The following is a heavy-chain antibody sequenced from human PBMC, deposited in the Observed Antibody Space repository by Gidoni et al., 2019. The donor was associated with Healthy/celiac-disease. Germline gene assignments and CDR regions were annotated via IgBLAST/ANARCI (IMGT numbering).Heavy chain of an antibody. CDR2: IIPILGIA. CDR3: ARGDFSSAGNYGMDV. Sequence: QVQLVQSGAEVKKPGSSVKVSCKASGGPFSSYAISWVRQAPGQGLEWMGRIIPILGIANYAKKFQGRVTITADKSTSTAYMELSSLRSEDTAVYYCARGDFSSAGNYGMDVWGQGTTVTVSS. V-gene: IGHV1-69*04. J-gene: IGHJ6*02. D-gene: IGHD3-3*01. CDR1: GGPFSSYA.